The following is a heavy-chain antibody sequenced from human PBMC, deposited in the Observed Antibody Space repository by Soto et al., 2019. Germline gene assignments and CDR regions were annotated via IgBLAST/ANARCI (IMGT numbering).Heavy chain of an antibody. Sequence: EVQLLESGGGLVQPGGSLRLSCAASGFTFSTYDMSWVRQAPGKGLEWVSGISGSGGKTEDADSVKGRFTISRDNSKNTLYLQMNSLRAEDTAVYSCAKRTLYGSGTHDYWGQGTLVTVSS. V-gene: IGHV3-23*01. CDR3: AKRTLYGSGTHDY. D-gene: IGHD3-10*01. CDR2: ISGSGGKT. J-gene: IGHJ4*02. CDR1: GFTFSTYD.